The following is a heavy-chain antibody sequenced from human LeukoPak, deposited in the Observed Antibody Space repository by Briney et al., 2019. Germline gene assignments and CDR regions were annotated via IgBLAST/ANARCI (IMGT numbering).Heavy chain of an antibody. Sequence: GSLRLSCAASGFTFSNAWMNWVRQAPGKGLEWIGHNGNANYNPSLQSRVTISIDTSKNHFTLSLNSVTAADTAVYYCATYYVGVGGRGHWGPGTLVTVSS. CDR1: GFTFSNAW. CDR2: NGNA. D-gene: IGHD2-21*01. J-gene: IGHJ4*02. V-gene: IGHV4/OR15-8*02. CDR3: ATYYVGVGGRGH.